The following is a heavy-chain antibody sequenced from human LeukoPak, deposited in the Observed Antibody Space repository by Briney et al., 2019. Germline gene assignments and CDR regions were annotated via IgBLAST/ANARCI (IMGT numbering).Heavy chain of an antibody. CDR3: ARRYSSGWYFDY. Sequence: SETLSLTCTVSGGSIGNYYWSWIRQPPGKGLEWIGYIYYTGTTSYNPSLKSRVTISLDASKNQFSLRPTSVTAADAAVYYCARRYSSGWYFDYWGQGTLVTVSS. V-gene: IGHV4-59*01. CDR2: IYYTGTT. J-gene: IGHJ4*02. D-gene: IGHD6-19*01. CDR1: GGSIGNYY.